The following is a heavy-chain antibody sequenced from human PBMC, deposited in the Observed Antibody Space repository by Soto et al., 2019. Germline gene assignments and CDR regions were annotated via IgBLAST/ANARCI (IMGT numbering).Heavy chain of an antibody. D-gene: IGHD3-10*01. CDR1: GFTLSSYA. CDR2: ISYDGSDK. J-gene: IGHJ5*02. Sequence: GGSLRLSCAASGFTLSSYAMHWVRQAPGKGLEWVALISYDGSDKDYADSVKGRFTISRDNSRNTLFLQMNSLRDDDTAVYFCARDPGGSRVLSLWSWGQGTPVTVSS. V-gene: IGHV3-30-3*01. CDR3: ARDPGGSRVLSLWS.